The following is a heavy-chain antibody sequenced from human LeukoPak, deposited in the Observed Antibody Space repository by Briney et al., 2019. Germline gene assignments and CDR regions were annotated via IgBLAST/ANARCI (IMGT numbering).Heavy chain of an antibody. Sequence: GGSLRLSCAASGFTVSSNYMSWVRQAPGKGLEWVSSISSSSSYIYYADSVKGRFTISRDNAKNSLYLQMNSLRAEDTAVYYCARAYSGSYGLGYYYMDVWGKGTTVTISS. J-gene: IGHJ6*03. CDR1: GFTVSSNY. D-gene: IGHD1-26*01. CDR3: ARAYSGSYGLGYYYMDV. CDR2: ISSSSSYI. V-gene: IGHV3-21*01.